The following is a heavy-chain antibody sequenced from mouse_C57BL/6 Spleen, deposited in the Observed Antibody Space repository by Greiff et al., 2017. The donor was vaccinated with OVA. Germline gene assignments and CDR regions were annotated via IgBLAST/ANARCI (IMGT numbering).Heavy chain of an antibody. V-gene: IGHV5-17*01. Sequence: EVKVEESGGGLVKPGGSLKLSCAASGFTFSDYGMHWVRQAPEKGLEWVAYISSGSSTIYYADTVKGRFTISRDNAKNTLFLQMTSLRSEDTAMYYCASTTGYYAMDYWGQGTSVTVSS. CDR3: ASTTGYYAMDY. D-gene: IGHD2-12*01. CDR2: ISSGSSTI. CDR1: GFTFSDYG. J-gene: IGHJ4*01.